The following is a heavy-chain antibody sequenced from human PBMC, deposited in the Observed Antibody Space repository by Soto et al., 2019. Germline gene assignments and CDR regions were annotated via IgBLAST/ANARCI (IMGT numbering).Heavy chain of an antibody. CDR1: GYSFTSYG. D-gene: IGHD1-26*01. CDR2: ISANNGNT. J-gene: IGHJ4*02. CDR3: ARDGRYSGSYGGYYFDY. V-gene: IGHV1-18*01. Sequence: QVQLVQSGAEVKKPWASVKVSFKASGYSFTSYGISWVREAPGQGLEWMGWISANNGNTNYAQKIQGRVTMTTDTSTSTAYMELRSLRADDTAVYYCARDGRYSGSYGGYYFDYWGQGTLVTVSS.